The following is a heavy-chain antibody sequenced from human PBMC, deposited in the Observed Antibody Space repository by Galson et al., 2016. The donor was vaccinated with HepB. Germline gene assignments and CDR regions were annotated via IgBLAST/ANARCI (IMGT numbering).Heavy chain of an antibody. Sequence: VRQAPGKGLEWVANIKEDGSETFYADSVKGRVSISRDNAKNSVYLQMNSLRAEDTAVDYCLGFGYWGQGTLFTVSS. CDR2: IKEDGSET. V-gene: IGHV3-7*01. D-gene: IGHD3-10*01. CDR3: LGFGY. J-gene: IGHJ4*02.